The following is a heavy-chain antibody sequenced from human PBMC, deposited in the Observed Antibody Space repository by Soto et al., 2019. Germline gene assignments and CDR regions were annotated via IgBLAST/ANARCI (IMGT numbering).Heavy chain of an antibody. D-gene: IGHD4-17*01. CDR1: GFTFSSYS. Sequence: AGGSLRLSCEASGFTFSSYSMNWVREAPGKRLEWVSYISSISSTIYYADSVKGRFTISRDNAKNSLYLQMNSLRYEDTAVYYCARGHDYGDYLNYFGMDVWGQGTTVTV. CDR3: ARGHDYGDYLNYFGMDV. V-gene: IGHV3-48*02. J-gene: IGHJ6*02. CDR2: ISSISSTI.